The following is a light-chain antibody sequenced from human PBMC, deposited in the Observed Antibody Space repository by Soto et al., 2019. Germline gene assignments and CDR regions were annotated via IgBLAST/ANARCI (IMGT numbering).Light chain of an antibody. J-gene: IGKJ1*01. CDR2: GAS. CDR3: QQYNNWPWT. CDR1: QSFSAN. V-gene: IGKV3-15*01. Sequence: EIVMTQSPATLSVSPGGRATLSCRASQSFSANLAWYQQKPGQAPRLLIHGASTRATGFPARFSGSGSGTDFTLTISSLQSEDFAVYYCQQYNNWPWTFGQGNKVEIK.